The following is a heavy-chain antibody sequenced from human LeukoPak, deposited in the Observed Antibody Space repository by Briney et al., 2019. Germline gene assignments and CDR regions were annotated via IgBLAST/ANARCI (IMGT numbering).Heavy chain of an antibody. D-gene: IGHD3-10*02. CDR3: AELGITMIGGV. V-gene: IGHV3-48*03. Sequence: GGSLRLSCAASGFTFSSYEMNWVRQAPGKGLEWVSYVSSSGSTIYYADSVKGRFTISRDNTKNLLYLQMNSLRAEDTAVYYCAELGITMIGGVWGKGTTVTISS. CDR2: VSSSGSTI. J-gene: IGHJ6*04. CDR1: GFTFSSYE.